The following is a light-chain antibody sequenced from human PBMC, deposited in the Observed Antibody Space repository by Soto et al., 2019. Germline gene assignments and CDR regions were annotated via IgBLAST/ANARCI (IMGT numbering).Light chain of an antibody. J-gene: IGKJ1*01. Sequence: EMVLTQSPGTLSLSPGERATLSSSASQSVSSSYLAWYQQKPGQAPRLLIYGASSRATGIPDRFSGSGSGKDFTLTISRLEPEDFAVYYCQQSGSSSWTFGQGTKVEIK. CDR2: GAS. CDR3: QQSGSSSWT. V-gene: IGKV3-20*01. CDR1: QSVSSSY.